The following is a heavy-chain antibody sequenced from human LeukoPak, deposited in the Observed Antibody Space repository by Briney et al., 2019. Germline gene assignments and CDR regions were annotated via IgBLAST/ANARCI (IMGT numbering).Heavy chain of an antibody. J-gene: IGHJ4*02. V-gene: IGHV4-34*01. CDR1: GGSFSGYY. Sequence: PSETLCLTCAVYGGSFSGYYWSGIRQSPGKGREWIGEINHSGSTNYNSSLKSRVTISVDTSKNQFSLKLSSVPAADTAVYYCARGKARTYYDFWSGYQRDYFDYWGQGTLVTVSS. CDR2: INHSGST. CDR3: ARGKARTYYDFWSGYQRDYFDY. D-gene: IGHD3-3*01.